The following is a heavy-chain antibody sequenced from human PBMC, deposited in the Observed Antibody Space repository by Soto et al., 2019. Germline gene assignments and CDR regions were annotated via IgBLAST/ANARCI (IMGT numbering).Heavy chain of an antibody. CDR3: ERHSIWLLLSDY. V-gene: IGHV4-59*08. D-gene: IGHD3-22*01. CDR1: GDSISSYY. Sequence: PSETLSLTCTVSGDSISSYYWSWIRQPPGKGLEWIGCIYYTGNTYYNPSLKSRVTISIDTSKNQFSLKLDSVTAADTAVYFCERHSIWLLLSDYWGQGSLVTVSS. J-gene: IGHJ4*02. CDR2: IYYTGNT.